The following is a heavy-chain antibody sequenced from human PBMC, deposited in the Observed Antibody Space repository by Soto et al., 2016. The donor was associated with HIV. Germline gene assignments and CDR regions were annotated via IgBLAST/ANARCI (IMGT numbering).Heavy chain of an antibody. CDR3: TTGTDRGLTYYYYYGMDV. J-gene: IGHJ6*02. Sequence: EVQLVESGGGLVKPGGSLRLSCAASGFTFSNAWMTWVRQAPGKGLEWVGRIKTKTDDGTTDHAAPVKGRFTISRDDSKNTLYLQMNSLKTEDTAVYYCTTGTDRGLTYYYYYGMDVWGQGTSVTVSS. D-gene: IGHD2-21*02. V-gene: IGHV3-15*01. CDR2: IKTKTDDGTT. CDR1: GFTFSNAW.